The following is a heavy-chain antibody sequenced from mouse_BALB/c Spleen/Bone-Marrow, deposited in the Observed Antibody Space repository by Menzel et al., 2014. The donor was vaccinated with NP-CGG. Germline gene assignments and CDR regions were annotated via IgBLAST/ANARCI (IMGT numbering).Heavy chain of an antibody. CDR2: ISTGSSII. D-gene: IGHD2-1*01. CDR1: GFTFSSFG. J-gene: IGHJ2*01. V-gene: IGHV5-17*02. CDR3: ARSQCYGNFFDY. Sequence: EVQRVESGGGSVQPGGPRKLSCAASGFTFSSFGMHWVRQAPEKGLEWVAFISTGSSIIYYADTVKGRFTISRDNPKNPLFLQMTSLRSEDTAMYYCARSQCYGNFFDYWGQCTTLTVSS.